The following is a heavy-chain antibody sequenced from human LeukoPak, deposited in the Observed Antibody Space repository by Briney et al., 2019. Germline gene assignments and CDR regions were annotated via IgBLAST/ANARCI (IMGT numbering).Heavy chain of an antibody. Sequence: GGSLRLSCAASGFTFSSYAMSWVRQAPGKGLEWVSAISGSGGSTYYADSVKGRFNISRDNSKNTLYLQMNSLRAEDTAVYYCAKVGILARYYFDYWGQGTLVTVSS. CDR2: ISGSGGST. J-gene: IGHJ4*02. CDR3: AKVGILARYYFDY. V-gene: IGHV3-23*01. CDR1: GFTFSSYA. D-gene: IGHD3-3*02.